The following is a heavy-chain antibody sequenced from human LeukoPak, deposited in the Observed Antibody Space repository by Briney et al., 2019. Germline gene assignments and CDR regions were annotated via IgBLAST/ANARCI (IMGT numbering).Heavy chain of an antibody. D-gene: IGHD4-17*01. Sequence: GASVKVSFKASGHTFTSYGIIWLRQAPGQGLEWMGWISAYNGNTNYAQMFQGRVTMTTDTSTSTAYMELRSLRSDDTAVYYCARETTVTSQSFDYWGQGTLVTVSS. CDR1: GHTFTSYG. CDR3: ARETTVTSQSFDY. J-gene: IGHJ4*02. V-gene: IGHV1-18*01. CDR2: ISAYNGNT.